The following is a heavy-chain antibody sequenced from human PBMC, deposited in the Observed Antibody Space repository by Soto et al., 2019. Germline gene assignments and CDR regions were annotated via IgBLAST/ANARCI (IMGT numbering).Heavy chain of an antibody. Sequence: EVQLVESGGGSVQPGESLRLSCAASGFPFSSYWIHWVPQAPGKGLMWVSRIKYAGTITNYADSLKGRLTISRDNAKNTVYLQMNSLRVEDTAVYHCARGAKGGSYVDVWGKGTTVTVSS. CDR1: GFPFSSYW. J-gene: IGHJ6*03. CDR3: ARGAKGGSYVDV. CDR2: IKYAGTIT. V-gene: IGHV3-74*01. D-gene: IGHD3-16*01.